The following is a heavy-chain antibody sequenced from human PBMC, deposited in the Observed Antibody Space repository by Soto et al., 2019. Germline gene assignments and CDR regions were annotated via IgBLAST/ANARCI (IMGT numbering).Heavy chain of an antibody. V-gene: IGHV3-11*01. CDR3: ARGLVLELRDYFYHKDV. Sequence: GGSLRLSCAASGFTFNDYYMSWTRQAPGKGMEWVSYISSGGSIIYYVDSVKGRFTISRDNAKNSLYLQMNSLRAEDTAVYYCARGLVLELRDYFYHKDVWSKGTTDTVSS. J-gene: IGHJ6*03. CDR2: ISSGGSII. D-gene: IGHD1-7*01. CDR1: GFTFNDYY.